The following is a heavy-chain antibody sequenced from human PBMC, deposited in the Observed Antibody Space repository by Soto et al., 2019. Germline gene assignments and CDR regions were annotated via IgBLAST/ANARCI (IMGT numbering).Heavy chain of an antibody. CDR1: GASVSNHF. CDR3: ARHPRTSGGERTFDY. Sequence: QVHLQESGPGLVRPSETLSLTCTVSGASVSNHFWSWIRQPPGKGLEWIAFIHYSGTANYNPSLRSRVTISVDTPKNQFSLRLTSVTAADTAVYYCARHPRTSGGERTFDYWGQGTMVAVSS. CDR2: IHYSGTA. D-gene: IGHD2-21*01. J-gene: IGHJ4*02. V-gene: IGHV4-59*08.